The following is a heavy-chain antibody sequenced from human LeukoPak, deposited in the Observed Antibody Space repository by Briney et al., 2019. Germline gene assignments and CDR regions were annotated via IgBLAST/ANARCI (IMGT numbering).Heavy chain of an antibody. Sequence: PGGSLRLSCAASGFSFSSAGMHWVRQAPGKGLEWVAVISYDGSYKYNEDSVEGRFTISRDNFKNTLYLQMNRLRGEDTAVYYCAKNYFDSTGHHTFDYWGQGTLVTVSS. CDR2: ISYDGSYK. CDR1: GFSFSSAG. V-gene: IGHV3-30*18. J-gene: IGHJ4*02. CDR3: AKNYFDSTGHHTFDY. D-gene: IGHD3-22*01.